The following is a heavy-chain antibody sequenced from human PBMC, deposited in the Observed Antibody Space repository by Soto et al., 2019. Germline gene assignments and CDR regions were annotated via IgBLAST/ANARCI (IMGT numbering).Heavy chain of an antibody. CDR1: GGSISSGGYS. CDR2: IYYSGST. CDR3: ARAAAIKDIVLVPAAIFEPPPPDY. D-gene: IGHD2-2*01. Sequence: SETLSLTCAVSGGSISSGGYSWSWIRQPPGKGLEWIGYIYYSGSTNYNPSLKSRVTISVDTSKNQFSLKLSSVTAADTAVYYCARAAAIKDIVLVPAAIFEPPPPDYWGQGTLVTVSS. V-gene: IGHV4-61*08. J-gene: IGHJ4*02.